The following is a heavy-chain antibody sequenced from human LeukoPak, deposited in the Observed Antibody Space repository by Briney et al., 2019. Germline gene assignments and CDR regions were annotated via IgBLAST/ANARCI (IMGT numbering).Heavy chain of an antibody. CDR2: ISGSGGST. J-gene: IGHJ4*02. D-gene: IGHD3-10*01. CDR3: AKAIDYYGSGSYDSPLDY. V-gene: IGHV3-23*01. CDR1: GFDFSGFS. Sequence: GGSLRLSCVVSGFDFSGFSMSWVRQAPGKGLEWVSAISGSGGSTYYADSVKGRFTISRDNSKNTLYLQMNSLRAEDTAVYYCAKAIDYYGSGSYDSPLDYWGQGTLVTVSS.